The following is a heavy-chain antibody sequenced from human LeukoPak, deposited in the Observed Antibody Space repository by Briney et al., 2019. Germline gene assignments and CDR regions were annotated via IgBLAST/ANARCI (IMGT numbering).Heavy chain of an antibody. V-gene: IGHV1-69*13. CDR2: IIPIFGTA. CDR3: AAPLPLRYDFWSGHRYYYYGMDV. J-gene: IGHJ6*02. D-gene: IGHD3-3*01. CDR1: GGTFSSYA. Sequence: SVTVSCKASGGTFSSYAISWVRQAPGQGLEWMGGIIPIFGTANYAQKFQGRVTITADESTSTAYMELSSLRSEDTAVYYCAAPLPLRYDFWSGHRYYYYGMDVWGQGTTVTVSS.